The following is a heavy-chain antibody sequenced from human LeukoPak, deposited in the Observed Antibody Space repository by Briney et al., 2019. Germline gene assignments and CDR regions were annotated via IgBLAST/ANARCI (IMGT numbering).Heavy chain of an antibody. CDR3: ARGPTTVTRAFDY. V-gene: IGHV4-59*01. J-gene: IGHJ4*02. CDR2: IYHSGTT. D-gene: IGHD4-17*01. CDR1: GGSISNYY. Sequence: SETLSLTCTVSGGSISNYYWSWIRQPPGKGLEWIGYIYHSGTTNYNPSLKNRVAISVDTSKNQFSLKLSSVTAADTAVYYCARGPTTVTRAFDYWGQGTLVTVSS.